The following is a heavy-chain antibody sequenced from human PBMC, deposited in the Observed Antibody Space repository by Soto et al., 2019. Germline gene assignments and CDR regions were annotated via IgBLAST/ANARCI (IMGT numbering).Heavy chain of an antibody. J-gene: IGHJ5*02. D-gene: IGHD1-26*01. CDR3: ARVVGALGHWFDP. Sequence: QVQLVQSGAEVKKPGASVKVSCKASGYTFTSYGITWVRQAPGQGLEWMGRISAYNGNTNYAQKLQGRVTMTTDTSSSTGHMGPRSLRSDGTAVYYCARVVGALGHWFDPWGQGTLVTVSS. CDR1: GYTFTSYG. V-gene: IGHV1-18*01. CDR2: ISAYNGNT.